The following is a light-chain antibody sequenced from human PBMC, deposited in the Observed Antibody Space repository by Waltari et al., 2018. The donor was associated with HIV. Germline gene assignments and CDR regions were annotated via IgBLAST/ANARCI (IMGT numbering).Light chain of an antibody. CDR2: EVS. Sequence: QSALTQPPSASGSPGQSVTISCTGTSRDVGGYNYVSWYQQHPGEAPKLMIYEVSKRPSGVPDRFSGSKSGNTASLTVSGLQAEDEADYYCSSYAGSNNLGVFGTGTKVTVL. CDR1: SRDVGGYNY. J-gene: IGLJ1*01. V-gene: IGLV2-8*01. CDR3: SSYAGSNNLGV.